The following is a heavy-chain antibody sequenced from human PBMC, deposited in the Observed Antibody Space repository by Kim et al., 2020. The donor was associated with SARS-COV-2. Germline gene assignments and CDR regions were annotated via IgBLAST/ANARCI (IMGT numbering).Heavy chain of an antibody. V-gene: IGHV1-46*01. D-gene: IGHD3-22*01. J-gene: IGHJ4*02. CDR3: ARCAAYYYDSSGYSELIPSYFDY. CDR1: GYTFTSYY. CDR2: INPSGGST. Sequence: ASVKVSCKASGYTFTSYYMHWVRQAPGQGLEWMGIINPSGGSTSYAQKFQGRVTMTRDTSTSTVYMELSSLRSEDTAVYYCARCAAYYYDSSGYSELIPSYFDYWGQGTLVTVSS.